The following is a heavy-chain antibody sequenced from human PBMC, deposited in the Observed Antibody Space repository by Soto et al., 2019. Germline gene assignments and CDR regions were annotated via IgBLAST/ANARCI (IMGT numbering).Heavy chain of an antibody. D-gene: IGHD2-21*02. Sequence: QVQLMQSGAEVKKPGASVKVSCKASGNTFTNYYIHWVRQAPGQGLEWMGTINPSGGHTTYAQKFLGRVTRTGDTSTSTRCMELTSLRSEYTAVDYCAGGGHVVVVTAAFDYWGQGTLVTVSS. CDR3: AGGGHVVVVTAAFDY. V-gene: IGHV1-46*01. CDR2: INPSGGHT. CDR1: GNTFTNYY. J-gene: IGHJ4*02.